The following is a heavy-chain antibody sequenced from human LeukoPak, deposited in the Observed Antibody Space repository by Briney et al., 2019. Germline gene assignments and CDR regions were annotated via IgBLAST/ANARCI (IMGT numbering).Heavy chain of an antibody. CDR2: ISAYNGNT. Sequence: ASVKVSCKASGYTFTSYGISWVRQAPGQGLEWMGWISAYNGNTNYAQKLQGRVTMTTDTSTSTAYMELRSLRSDDTAVYYCALLRGYSYGYYTYYYMDVWGKGTTVTISS. D-gene: IGHD5-18*01. CDR1: GYTFTSYG. J-gene: IGHJ6*03. V-gene: IGHV1-18*01. CDR3: ALLRGYSYGYYTYYYMDV.